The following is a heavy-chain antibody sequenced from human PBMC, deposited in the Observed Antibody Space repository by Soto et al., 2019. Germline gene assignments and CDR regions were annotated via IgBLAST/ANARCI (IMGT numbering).Heavy chain of an antibody. Sequence: GGSLRLSCAASGFICSSYDMSWVRQAPGKGLEWVSTILVDGRTFYVDSVKGRFTVSRDSSKNTVYLQMNSLTAGDTALYYCAKATATGGGAFDICGQGTMVTVSS. CDR3: AKATATGGGAFDI. D-gene: IGHD2-8*02. J-gene: IGHJ3*02. CDR2: ILVDGRT. CDR1: GFICSSYD. V-gene: IGHV3-23*01.